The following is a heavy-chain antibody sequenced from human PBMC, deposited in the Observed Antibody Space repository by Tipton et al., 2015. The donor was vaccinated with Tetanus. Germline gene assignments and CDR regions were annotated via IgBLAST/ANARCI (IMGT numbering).Heavy chain of an antibody. CDR3: ATREGGGSWFYFAY. CDR2: ISIVGTYT. J-gene: IGHJ4*02. V-gene: IGHV3-11*06. Sequence: SLRLSCVGSNFTFSRYYMSWVRQTPGKGLEWVSSISIVGTYTHCADSMKGRFTISRDNARNTLYLQMDSLTVGDTAVYFCATREGGGSWFYFAYWGQGALVTVSS. CDR1: NFTFSRYY. D-gene: IGHD5-24*01.